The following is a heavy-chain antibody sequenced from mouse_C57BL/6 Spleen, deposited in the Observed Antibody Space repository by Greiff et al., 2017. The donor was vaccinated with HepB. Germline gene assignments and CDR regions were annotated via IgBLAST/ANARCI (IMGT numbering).Heavy chain of an antibody. D-gene: IGHD2-4*01. Sequence: QVQLQQSGAELVKPGASVKISCKASGYAFSSYWMNWVKQRPGKGLEWIGQIYPGDGDTNYNGKFKGKATLTADKSSSTAYMQLSSLTSEDSAVYFCARKAYDYDVRAWFAYWGQGTLVTVSA. CDR1: GYAFSSYW. J-gene: IGHJ3*01. V-gene: IGHV1-80*01. CDR3: ARKAYDYDVRAWFAY. CDR2: IYPGDGDT.